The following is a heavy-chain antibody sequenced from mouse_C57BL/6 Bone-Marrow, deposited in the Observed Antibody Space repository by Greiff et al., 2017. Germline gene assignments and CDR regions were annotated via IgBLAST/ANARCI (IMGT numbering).Heavy chain of an antibody. J-gene: IGHJ4*01. D-gene: IGHD3-2*02. CDR2: ISSGGDSI. Sequence: EVKVVESGEGLVKPGGSLKLSCAASGFTFSSYAMSWVRQTPEKRLEWVAYISSGGDSISYADTVKGRFTISRDNARNTLYLQMSSLKSEDTDMYYCTRVGGSYAMDYWGQGTSVTVSS. CDR1: GFTFSSYA. V-gene: IGHV5-9-1*02. CDR3: TRVGGSYAMDY.